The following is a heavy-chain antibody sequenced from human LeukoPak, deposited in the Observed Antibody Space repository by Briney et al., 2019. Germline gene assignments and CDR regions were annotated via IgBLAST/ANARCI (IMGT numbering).Heavy chain of an antibody. D-gene: IGHD6-19*01. J-gene: IGHJ4*02. CDR1: GGSFSGYY. CDR2: TNHSGST. CDR3: ARGAAGNVRDFDY. V-gene: IGHV4-34*01. Sequence: SETLSLTCAVYGGSFSGYYWSWIRQPPGKGLEWIGETNHSGSTNYNPSLKSRVTISVDTSKNQFSLKLSSVTAADTAVYYCARGAAGNVRDFDYWGQGTLVTVSS.